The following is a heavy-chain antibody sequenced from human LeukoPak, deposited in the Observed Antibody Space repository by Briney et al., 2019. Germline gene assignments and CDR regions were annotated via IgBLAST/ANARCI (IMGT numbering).Heavy chain of an antibody. CDR3: ARKNYCSGGSCYSRGWFDP. J-gene: IGHJ5*02. Sequence: ASVKVSCKASEGTFSSYTISWMRQAPGQGLEWMGRIIPILGIANYAQKFQGRVTITADKSTSTAYMELSSLRSEDTAMYYCARKNYCSGGSCYSRGWFDPWGQGTLVTVSS. D-gene: IGHD2-15*01. CDR2: IIPILGIA. CDR1: EGTFSSYT. V-gene: IGHV1-69*02.